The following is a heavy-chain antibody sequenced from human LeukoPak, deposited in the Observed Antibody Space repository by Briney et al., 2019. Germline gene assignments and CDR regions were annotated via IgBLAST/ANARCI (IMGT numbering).Heavy chain of an antibody. CDR2: IYSGGST. Sequence: QPGGSLRLSCAASGFTVSSNYMSWVRQAPGKGLEWVSVIYSGGSTYYADSVKGRFTISRDNSKNTLYLQMNSLRAEDTAVYYCVCDSSARTDAFDIWGQGTMVTVSS. V-gene: IGHV3-66*01. D-gene: IGHD3-22*01. J-gene: IGHJ3*02. CDR1: GFTVSSNY. CDR3: VCDSSARTDAFDI.